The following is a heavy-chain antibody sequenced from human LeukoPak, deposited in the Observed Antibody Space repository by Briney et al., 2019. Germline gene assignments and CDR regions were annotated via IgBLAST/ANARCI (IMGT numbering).Heavy chain of an antibody. CDR3: ARAGGDTMIVVVIPPLIDY. V-gene: IGHV1-2*02. Sequence: ASVKVSCKASGYTFTGYYMHWVRQAPGQGLEWMGWINPNSGGTNYAQKFQGRVTMTRDTSISTAYMELSRLRSDDTAVYYCARAGGDTMIVVVIPPLIDYWGQGTLVTVSS. CDR2: INPNSGGT. J-gene: IGHJ4*02. CDR1: GYTFTGYY. D-gene: IGHD3-22*01.